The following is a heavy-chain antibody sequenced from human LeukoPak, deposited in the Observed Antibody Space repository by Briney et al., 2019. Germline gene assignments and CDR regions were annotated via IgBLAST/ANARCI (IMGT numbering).Heavy chain of an antibody. CDR3: AGVGLDSSGWYETLDY. D-gene: IGHD6-19*01. J-gene: IGHJ4*02. V-gene: IGHV1-2*02. Sequence: ASVKVSCKAFGYTFTGYYIHWVRQAPGQGLEWMGWINPNSGGTNYAQKFQGRVTMTRDTSISTAYMELSRLRSDDTAVYYCAGVGLDSSGWYETLDYWGQGTLVTVSS. CDR2: INPNSGGT. CDR1: GYTFTGYY.